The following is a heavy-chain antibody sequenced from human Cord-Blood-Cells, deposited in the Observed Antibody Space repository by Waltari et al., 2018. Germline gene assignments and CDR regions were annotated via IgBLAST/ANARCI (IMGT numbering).Heavy chain of an antibody. CDR1: GSTFTSYD. V-gene: IGHV1-8*01. D-gene: IGHD5-18*01. Sequence: QVQLVQSGAEVKKPGASVKVSCKASGSTFTSYDINWVRQATGQGLEWMGWMNPNSGNTGYAQKFQGRVTMTRNTSISTAYMELSSLRSEDTAVYYCAMHERGYSYGYYYYYGMDVWGQGTTVTVSS. CDR2: MNPNSGNT. CDR3: AMHERGYSYGYYYYYGMDV. J-gene: IGHJ6*02.